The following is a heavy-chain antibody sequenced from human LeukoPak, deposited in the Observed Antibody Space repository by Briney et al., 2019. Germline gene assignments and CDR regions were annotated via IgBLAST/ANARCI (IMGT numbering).Heavy chain of an antibody. D-gene: IGHD2-2*01. CDR2: ISAYNGNT. J-gene: IGHJ4*02. V-gene: IGHV1-18*01. CDR1: GYTFTSYG. Sequence: ASVKVSCKASGYTFTSYGISWVRQAPGQGLEWMGWISAYNGNTNYAQKLQGRVTMTTDTSTSTAYMELRSLRSDDTAVYYCAITPYCSSTSCSDYWGQGTLVTVSS. CDR3: AITPYCSSTSCSDY.